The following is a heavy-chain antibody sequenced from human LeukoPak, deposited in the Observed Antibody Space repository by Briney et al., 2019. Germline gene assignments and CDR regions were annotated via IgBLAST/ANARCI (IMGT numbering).Heavy chain of an antibody. D-gene: IGHD3-3*01. Sequence: GASVKVSCKDSGYTFTSYDINWVRQATGQGLEWMGWMNPNSGNTGYAQKFQGRVTITRNTSISTAYMELSSLRSEDTAVYYCARQSNYDFWSGYSPNYYYMDVWGKGTTVTVSS. CDR1: GYTFTSYD. CDR2: MNPNSGNT. V-gene: IGHV1-8*03. J-gene: IGHJ6*03. CDR3: ARQSNYDFWSGYSPNYYYMDV.